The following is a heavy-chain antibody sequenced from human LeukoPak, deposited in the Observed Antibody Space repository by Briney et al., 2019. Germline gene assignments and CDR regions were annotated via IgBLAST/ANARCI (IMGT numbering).Heavy chain of an antibody. V-gene: IGHV3-7*03. CDR2: IKQDGSEK. Sequence: GGSLRLSCAASGFTFSSYIMNWVRQAPGKGLEWVANIKQDGSEKYYVDSVKGRFTISRDNAKNSLYLQMNSLRAEDTAVYYCARGHSGYDYSGFDYWGQGTLVTVSS. D-gene: IGHD5-12*01. CDR3: ARGHSGYDYSGFDY. J-gene: IGHJ4*02. CDR1: GFTFSSYI.